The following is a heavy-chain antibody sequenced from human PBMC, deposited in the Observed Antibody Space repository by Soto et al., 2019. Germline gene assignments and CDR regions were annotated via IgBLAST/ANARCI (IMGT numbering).Heavy chain of an antibody. D-gene: IGHD4-4*01. CDR1: GGSISSGGYY. V-gene: IGHV4-31*03. Sequence: PSETLSLTCTVSGGSISSGGYYWSWIRQHPGKGLEWIGYIYYSGSTYYNPSLKSRVTISVDTSKNQFSLKLSSVTAADTAVYYCASCSNYDSSTLPLDPWGQGTLVTVSS. CDR2: IYYSGST. J-gene: IGHJ5*02. CDR3: ASCSNYDSSTLPLDP.